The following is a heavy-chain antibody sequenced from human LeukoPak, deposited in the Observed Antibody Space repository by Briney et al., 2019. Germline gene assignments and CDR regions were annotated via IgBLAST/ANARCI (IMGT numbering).Heavy chain of an antibody. Sequence: ASVKVSFKASGYTFTGYYMHWVRQAPGQGLEWMGWINPNSGGTNYAQKFQGRVTMTRDTSISTAYMELSRLRSDDTAVYYCARDKGGGDCYVGYWGQGTLVTVSS. D-gene: IGHD2-21*02. CDR2: INPNSGGT. CDR3: ARDKGGGDCYVGY. J-gene: IGHJ4*02. V-gene: IGHV1-2*02. CDR1: GYTFTGYY.